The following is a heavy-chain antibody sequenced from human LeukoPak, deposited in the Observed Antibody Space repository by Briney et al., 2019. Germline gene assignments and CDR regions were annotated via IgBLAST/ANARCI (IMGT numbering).Heavy chain of an antibody. CDR2: ISAYNGNT. CDR3: AKTDYVDNWFDP. J-gene: IGHJ5*02. CDR1: GYTFTSYG. D-gene: IGHD4-17*01. Sequence: EASVKVSCKASGYTFTSYGISWVRQAPGQGLEWMGWISAYNGNTNYAQKLQGRVTMTTDTSTSTAYMELRSLRSDDTAVYYCAKTDYVDNWFDPWGQGTLVTVSS. V-gene: IGHV1-18*01.